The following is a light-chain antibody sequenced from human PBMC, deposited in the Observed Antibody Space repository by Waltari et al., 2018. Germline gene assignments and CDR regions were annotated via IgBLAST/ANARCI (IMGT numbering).Light chain of an antibody. Sequence: SCRASQSVGTYLAWYQQRPGQSPRLLIYDASYRATGIQARFSGSGSETDFTLTINSLQPEDFAVYYCQQRRNWPLTFGGGTRVQI. J-gene: IGKJ4*01. CDR3: QQRRNWPLT. CDR2: DAS. V-gene: IGKV3-11*01. CDR1: QSVGTY.